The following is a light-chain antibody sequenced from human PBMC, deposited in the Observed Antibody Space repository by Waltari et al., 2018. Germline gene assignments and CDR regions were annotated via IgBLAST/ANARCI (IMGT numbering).Light chain of an antibody. V-gene: IGLV7-43*01. Sequence: QTVVTQEPSLTVSPGGTVTLTCASSTGAVTSGFYPSWFQQKPGQQPRALIYSTNNKHSLTPARLSVSLLWGKAALTLLGMQVEYEAEYYCLLSYGGAQVFGGGTKLTVL. CDR1: TGAVTSGFY. CDR2: STN. J-gene: IGLJ3*02. CDR3: LLSYGGAQV.